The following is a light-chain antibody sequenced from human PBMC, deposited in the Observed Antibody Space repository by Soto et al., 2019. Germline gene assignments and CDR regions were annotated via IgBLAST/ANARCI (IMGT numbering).Light chain of an antibody. CDR3: QQLNHYPLT. CDR2: GVS. CDR1: QGSPTY. Sequence: DIQLTQTPSFRSASVVDRVSVTCRASQGSPTYLAWYQQKPGKAPKLLIYGVSTLQTGVSSRFSGTGSGTEFTLTITGLQPEDSATYYCQQLNHYPLTFGQGTRLEIK. J-gene: IGKJ5*01. V-gene: IGKV1-9*01.